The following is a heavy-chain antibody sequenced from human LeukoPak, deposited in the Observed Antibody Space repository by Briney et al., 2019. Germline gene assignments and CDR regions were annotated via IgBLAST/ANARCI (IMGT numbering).Heavy chain of an antibody. CDR2: IIPIFGTA. V-gene: IGHV1-69*13. D-gene: IGHD3-3*01. CDR1: GGTFSSYA. J-gene: IGHJ6*03. CDR3: ARGLLRFLEWSQGYYYYMDV. Sequence: GASVKVSCKASGGTFSSYAISWVRQAPGQGLEWMGGIIPIFGTANYAQKFQGRVTITADESTSTAYMELSSLRSKDTAVYYCARGLLRFLEWSQGYYYYMDVWGKGTTVTVSS.